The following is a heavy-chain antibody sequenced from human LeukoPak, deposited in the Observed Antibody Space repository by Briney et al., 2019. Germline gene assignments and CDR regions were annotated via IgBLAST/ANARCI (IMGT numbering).Heavy chain of an antibody. CDR3: TRGRVGFDP. D-gene: IGHD5/OR15-5a*01. CDR2: MKYDGSET. CDR1: GFTFSNYW. J-gene: IGHJ5*02. V-gene: IGHV3-7*04. Sequence: GGSLRLSCAASGFTFSNYWMTWVRQAPEKGLEWVANMKYDGSETYYVDSVKGRFTISRDNAQNSLYLQMNSLRAEDTAVYYCTRGRVGFDPWGQGTQVTVSS.